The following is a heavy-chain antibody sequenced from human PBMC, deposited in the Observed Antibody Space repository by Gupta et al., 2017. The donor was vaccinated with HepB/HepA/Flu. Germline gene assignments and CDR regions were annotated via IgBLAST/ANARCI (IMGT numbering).Heavy chain of an antibody. J-gene: IGHJ5*02. D-gene: IGHD1-1*01. CDR3: ARVRRTGTTMVDP. CDR1: GGSFSGYY. CDR2: INHSGST. Sequence: QVQLQQWGAGLLKPSETLSLTCAVYGGSFSGYYWSWIRQPPGKGLEWIGEINHSGSTNYNPSLKSRVTISVDTSKNQFSLKLSSVTAADTAVYYCARVRRTGTTMVDPWGQGTLVTVSS. V-gene: IGHV4-34*01.